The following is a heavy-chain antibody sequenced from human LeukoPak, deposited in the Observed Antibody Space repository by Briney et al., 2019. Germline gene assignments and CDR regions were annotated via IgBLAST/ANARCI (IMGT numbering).Heavy chain of an antibody. Sequence: GRSLRLSCAASGFTFSSYAMHWVRQAPGKGLEWVAVISYDGSNKYYADSVKGRFTISRDNSKNTLYLQMNSLRAEDTAVYYCAREPGSMIVVVSHYYGMDVWGQGTTVTVSS. V-gene: IGHV3-30-3*01. J-gene: IGHJ6*02. CDR3: AREPGSMIVVVSHYYGMDV. D-gene: IGHD3-22*01. CDR1: GFTFSSYA. CDR2: ISYDGSNK.